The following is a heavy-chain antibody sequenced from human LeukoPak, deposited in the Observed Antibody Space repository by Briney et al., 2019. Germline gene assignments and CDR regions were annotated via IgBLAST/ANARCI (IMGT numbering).Heavy chain of an antibody. CDR3: ARVISHCSSTSCYGTYFDY. D-gene: IGHD2-2*01. CDR1: GFTFSSYW. CDR2: INSDGSST. Sequence: GGSLRLSCAASGFTFSSYWMHWVRQAPGKGLVWVSRINSDGSSTSCADPVKGRFTISRDNAKNTLYLQMNSLRAEDTAVYYCARVISHCSSTSCYGTYFDYWGQGTLVTVSS. V-gene: IGHV3-74*01. J-gene: IGHJ4*02.